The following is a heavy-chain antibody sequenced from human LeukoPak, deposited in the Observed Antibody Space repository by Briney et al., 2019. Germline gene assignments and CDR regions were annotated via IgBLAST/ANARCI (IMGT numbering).Heavy chain of an antibody. D-gene: IGHD6-6*01. Sequence: ASVKVSCKASGGTFSSYAISWVRQAPGQGLEWMGGIIPIFGTANYAQKFKGRVTMTADESKSTAYMELSSLRSEDTAVYYCAREADTDTESNYFDYWGQGTLVTVSS. J-gene: IGHJ4*02. CDR2: IIPIFGTA. CDR1: GGTFSSYA. CDR3: AREADTDTESNYFDY. V-gene: IGHV1-69*13.